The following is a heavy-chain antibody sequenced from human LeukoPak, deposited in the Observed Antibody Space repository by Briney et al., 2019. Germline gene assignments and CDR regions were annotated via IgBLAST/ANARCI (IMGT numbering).Heavy chain of an antibody. J-gene: IGHJ4*02. Sequence: GGSLRLSCGASGFTFSSYSMNWVRQAPGKGLEWVSSISSSSSYICYADSVKGRFTISRDNAKNSLYLQMNSLRAEDTAVYYCARESLFDYWGQGTLVTVSS. V-gene: IGHV3-21*01. CDR3: ARESLFDY. CDR2: ISSSSSYI. CDR1: GFTFSSYS.